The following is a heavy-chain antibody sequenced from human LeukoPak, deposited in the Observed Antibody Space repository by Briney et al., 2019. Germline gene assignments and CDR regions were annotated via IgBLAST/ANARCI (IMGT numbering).Heavy chain of an antibody. CDR2: IYSGGST. Sequence: GGPLRLSCAASGFTVSSNYMSWVRQAPGKGLERVSVIYSGGSTYYADSVKGRFTISRDNSKNTLYLQMNSLRAEDTAVYYCARAMITMIVVVKDAFDIWGQGTMVTVSS. J-gene: IGHJ3*02. V-gene: IGHV3-66*01. CDR3: ARAMITMIVVVKDAFDI. D-gene: IGHD3-22*01. CDR1: GFTVSSNY.